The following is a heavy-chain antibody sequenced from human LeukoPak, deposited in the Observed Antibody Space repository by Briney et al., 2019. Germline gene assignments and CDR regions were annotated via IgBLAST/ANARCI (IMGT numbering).Heavy chain of an antibody. CDR3: AREGYHYYDSSGYYFDY. D-gene: IGHD3-22*01. Sequence: GGSLRLSCAASGFTFSSYWMHWVRHAPGKGLVWVSRINSDGSSTSYADSVKGRFTISRDNAKNTLYLQMNSLRAEDTAVYYCAREGYHYYDSSGYYFDYWGQGTLVTVSS. J-gene: IGHJ4*02. CDR2: INSDGSST. CDR1: GFTFSSYW. V-gene: IGHV3-74*01.